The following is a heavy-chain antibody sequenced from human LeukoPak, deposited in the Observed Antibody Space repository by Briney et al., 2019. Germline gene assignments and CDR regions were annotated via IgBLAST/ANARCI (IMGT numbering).Heavy chain of an antibody. CDR2: ISGSGGST. CDR3: AKGSGRSVYAFDI. V-gene: IGHV3-23*01. Sequence: PGGSLRLSCAASGFTFSSYAMSWVRQAPGKGLEWVSAISGSGGSTYYADSVKGRFAISRDNSKNTLYLQMNSLRAEDTAVYYCAKGSGRSVYAFDIWGQGTMVTVSS. J-gene: IGHJ3*02. D-gene: IGHD6-25*01. CDR1: GFTFSSYA.